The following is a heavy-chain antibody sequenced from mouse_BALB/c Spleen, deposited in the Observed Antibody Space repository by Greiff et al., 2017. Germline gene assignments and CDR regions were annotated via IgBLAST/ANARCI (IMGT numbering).Heavy chain of an antibody. CDR2: ISSGGGST. J-gene: IGHJ2*01. D-gene: IGHD2-14*01. V-gene: IGHV5-12-1*01. CDR3: ARHYRYYFDY. CDR1: GFAFNNYD. Sequence: EVKLVESGGGLVKPGGSLKLSCAASGFAFNNYDMSWVRQTPEKRLEWVACISSGGGSTYYPATVQGRITISRDNTKNTLYLQVSSLKSEDTAMYSCARHYRYYFDYWGQGTTLTVSS.